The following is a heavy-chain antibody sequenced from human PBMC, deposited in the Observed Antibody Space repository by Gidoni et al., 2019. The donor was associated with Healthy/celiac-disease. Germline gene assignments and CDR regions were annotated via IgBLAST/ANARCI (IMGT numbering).Heavy chain of an antibody. CDR1: GFTFGDYA. J-gene: IGHJ4*02. D-gene: IGHD2-21*01. V-gene: IGHV3-49*05. CDR2: IRSKAYGGTT. CDR3: TREGDDVALWYYVDY. Sequence: EVQLVESGGGLVKPGRSLRLSCTASGFTFGDYAMSWFRQAPGKGLEWVGFIRSKAYGGTTEYAASVKGRFTISRDDSKSIAYLQMNSLKTEDTAVYYCTREGDDVALWYYVDYWGQGTLVTVSS.